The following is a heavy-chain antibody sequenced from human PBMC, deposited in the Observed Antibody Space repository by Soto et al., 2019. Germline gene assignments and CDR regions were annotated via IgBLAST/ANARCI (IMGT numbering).Heavy chain of an antibody. Sequence: ASVKVSCKASGYTFTSYAMHWVRQAPGQRLEWMGWINAGNGNTKYSQKFQGRVTITRDTSASTAYLQMNSLKTEDTAVYYCSTNYYDSSGYDNWFDPWGQGTLVTVSS. CDR3: STNYYDSSGYDNWFDP. CDR1: GYTFTSYA. V-gene: IGHV1-3*01. J-gene: IGHJ5*02. D-gene: IGHD3-22*01. CDR2: INAGNGNT.